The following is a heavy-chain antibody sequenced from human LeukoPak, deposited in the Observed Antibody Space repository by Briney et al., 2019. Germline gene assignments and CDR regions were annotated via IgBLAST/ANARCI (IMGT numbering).Heavy chain of an antibody. D-gene: IGHD6-6*01. CDR2: IKQDGSQR. CDR3: ARRGGSSSRRSPIDY. Sequence: GGSLRLSCTASGFTFSGYWMTWVRQAPGKGPEWVANIKQDGSQRYYVDSVRGRFTISRDNAKNSLFLQMNGLRAEDTAVYYCARRGGSSSRRSPIDYWGQGTLVTVSS. CDR1: GFTFSGYW. J-gene: IGHJ4*02. V-gene: IGHV3-7*01.